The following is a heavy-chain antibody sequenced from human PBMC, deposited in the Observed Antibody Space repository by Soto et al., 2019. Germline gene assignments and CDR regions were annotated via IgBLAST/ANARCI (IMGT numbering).Heavy chain of an antibody. V-gene: IGHV4-34*01. CDR1: GGSFSGYY. Sequence: SETLSLTCAVYGGSFSGYYWSWIRQPPGRGLEWIGDINHSGSTNYNPSLKSRVTLSVDTSKNQFSLKVSSVTAADTALYYCSRRAPEGFDPWGQGTLVTVSS. CDR3: SRRAPEGFDP. CDR2: INHSGST. J-gene: IGHJ5*02.